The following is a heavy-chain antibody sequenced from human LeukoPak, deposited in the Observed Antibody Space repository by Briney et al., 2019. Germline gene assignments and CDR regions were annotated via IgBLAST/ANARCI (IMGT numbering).Heavy chain of an antibody. Sequence: SETLSLTCTVSGGSISSVNYYWGWIRQPPGKGLEWIGEINHSGSTNYNPSLKSRVTISVDTSKNQFSLKLSSVTAADTAVYYCAIVGDSSSWGDTTTTEYYYMDVWGKGTTVTVSS. D-gene: IGHD6-13*01. CDR1: GGSISSVNYY. J-gene: IGHJ6*03. V-gene: IGHV4-39*07. CDR2: INHSGST. CDR3: AIVGDSSSWGDTTTTEYYYMDV.